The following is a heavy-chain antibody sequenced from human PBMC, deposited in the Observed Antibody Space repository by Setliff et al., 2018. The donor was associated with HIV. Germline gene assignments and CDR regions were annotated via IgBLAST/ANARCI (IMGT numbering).Heavy chain of an antibody. V-gene: IGHV4-59*08. CDR2: IYTSGSA. D-gene: IGHD3-3*01. CDR1: GGSMSTYY. Sequence: SETLSLTCTVSGGSMSTYYWSWIRQPPGKGLEWIGYIYTSGSATYNPSLRSRLTMSIDTSSGQFSLRLTSVTAADAAVYYCARQVSIPGVAVTPLDYWGQGSLVTVSS. CDR3: ARQVSIPGVAVTPLDY. J-gene: IGHJ4*02.